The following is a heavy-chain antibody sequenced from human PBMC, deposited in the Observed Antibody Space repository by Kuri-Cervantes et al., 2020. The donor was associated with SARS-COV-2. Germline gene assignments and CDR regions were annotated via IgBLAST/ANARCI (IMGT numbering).Heavy chain of an antibody. CDR1: GGSFSGYY. J-gene: IGHJ6*03. CDR2: INHSGST. V-gene: IGHV4-34*01. Sequence: SETLSLTCAVYGGSFSGYYWSWIRQPPGKGLEWIGEINHSGSTNYNPSLKSRVTISVDTSKNQFSLKLSSVTAVDTAVYYCARTLASITGTYMDIWGKGTTVTVSS. D-gene: IGHD1-7*01. CDR3: ARTLASITGTYMDI.